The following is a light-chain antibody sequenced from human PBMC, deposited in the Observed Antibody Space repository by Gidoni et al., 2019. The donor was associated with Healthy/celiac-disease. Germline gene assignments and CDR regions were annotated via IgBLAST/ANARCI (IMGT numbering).Light chain of an antibody. CDR2: GAS. Sequence: EIVLTPSPGTLPLSPGERATLSCSASQRVSSSYLAWYQQKPGQAPRLLIYGASSRATGIPDRFSGSGSGTDFTLTISRLEPEDFAVYYCQQYGSSPRTFGQGTKVEIK. CDR1: QRVSSSY. CDR3: QQYGSSPRT. V-gene: IGKV3-20*01. J-gene: IGKJ1*01.